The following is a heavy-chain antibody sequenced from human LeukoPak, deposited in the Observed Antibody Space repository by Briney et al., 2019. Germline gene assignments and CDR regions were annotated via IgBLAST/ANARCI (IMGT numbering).Heavy chain of an antibody. CDR2: IYYSGST. D-gene: IGHD2-15*01. CDR3: ARVCSGGSCYSEIDY. V-gene: IGHV4-59*01. CDR1: GGSISSYY. Sequence: PSETLSLTCTVSGGSISSYYWSWIRQPPGKALEWIGYIYYSGSTNYNPSLQRRVTISVDTTKNQFSLKLSSVTAADTAVYYCARVCSGGSCYSEIDYWGQGTLVTVSS. J-gene: IGHJ4*02.